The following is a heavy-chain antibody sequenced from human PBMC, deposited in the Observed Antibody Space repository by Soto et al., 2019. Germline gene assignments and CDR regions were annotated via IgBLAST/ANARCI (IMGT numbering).Heavy chain of an antibody. CDR3: ASSSWAVNTIDY. Sequence: TSETLSLTCTVSGGSLSSSYWSWIRQHPGKGLEWIGYIYYSGSTYYNPSLKSRVTISVDTSKNQFSLKLSSVTAADTAVYYCASSSWAVNTIDYWGQGTLVTVPQ. J-gene: IGHJ4*02. D-gene: IGHD4-17*01. CDR2: IYYSGST. CDR1: GGSLSSSY. V-gene: IGHV4-59*06.